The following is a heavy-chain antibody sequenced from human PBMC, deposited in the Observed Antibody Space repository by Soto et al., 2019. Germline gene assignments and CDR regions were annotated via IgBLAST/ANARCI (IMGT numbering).Heavy chain of an antibody. Sequence: GGSLRLSCAASGFIFNEYGVHWVRQAPGKGLEWVAVIWYDGSNKYYADSVKGRFTISRDNSKNTMSLQMNSLRAEDTAVYYCARWGCSGSNCNLNQRSYDLWGQGTLVTVSS. CDR3: ARWGCSGSNCNLNQRSYDL. V-gene: IGHV3-33*03. CDR2: IWYDGSNK. J-gene: IGHJ4*02. CDR1: GFIFNEYG. D-gene: IGHD2-15*01.